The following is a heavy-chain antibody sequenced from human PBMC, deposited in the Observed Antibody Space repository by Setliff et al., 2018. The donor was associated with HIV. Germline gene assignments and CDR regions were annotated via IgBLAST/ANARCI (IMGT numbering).Heavy chain of an antibody. CDR3: ARATYYYDSSGYYYKSYYFDY. CDR2: IYFNLQT. CDR1: GVSISSSNW. D-gene: IGHD3-22*01. Sequence: PSETLSLTCAVSGVSISSSNWWSWVRQPPGKGLEWIGEIYFNLQTNYNPAFKSRVSMGLDNAKHQFSLKLSSVTAADTAVYYCARATYYYDSSGYYYKSYYFDYWGQGTLVTVSS. J-gene: IGHJ4*02. V-gene: IGHV4-4*02.